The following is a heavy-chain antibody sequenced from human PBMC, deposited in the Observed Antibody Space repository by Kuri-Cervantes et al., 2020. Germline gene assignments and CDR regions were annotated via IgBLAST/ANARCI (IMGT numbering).Heavy chain of an antibody. CDR3: AKGGTTSHCSGGSCYGGYFDY. V-gene: IGHV3-9*01. Sequence: LSLTCAASGFTFDDYAMHWVRQAPGKGLEWVSGISWNSGSIGYADSVKGRFTISRDNAKNSLYLQMNSLRAEDTAVYYCAKGGTTSHCSGGSCYGGYFDYWGQGTLVTVSS. CDR2: ISWNSGSI. CDR1: GFTFDDYA. J-gene: IGHJ4*02. D-gene: IGHD2-15*01.